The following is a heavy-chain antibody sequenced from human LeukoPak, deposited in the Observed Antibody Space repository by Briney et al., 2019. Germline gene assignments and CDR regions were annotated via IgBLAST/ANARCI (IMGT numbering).Heavy chain of an antibody. D-gene: IGHD2-15*01. CDR3: ARVAPGIVVVTYYMDV. CDR1: GGSISSHY. V-gene: IGHV4-59*11. J-gene: IGHJ6*03. CDR2: IYYSGST. Sequence: SETLFLTCTVSGGSISSHYWSWIRQPPGKGLEWIGYIYYSGSTNYNPSLKSRATISVDTSKNQFSLKLSSVTAADTAVYYCARVAPGIVVVTYYMDVWGKGTTVTVSS.